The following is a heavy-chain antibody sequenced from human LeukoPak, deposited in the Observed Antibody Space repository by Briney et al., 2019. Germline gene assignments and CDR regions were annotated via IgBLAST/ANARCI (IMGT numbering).Heavy chain of an antibody. V-gene: IGHV3-30-3*01. Sequence: GGSLRLSCAASGFTFSSDAMHWVRQAPGKGLEWVAVISYDGSKKYYGDSVKGRFTISRDNSKNTLYLEMNTLRADDTAVYYCVKDWTAGATYYFDYWGQGTLVTVSS. D-gene: IGHD6-25*01. J-gene: IGHJ4*02. CDR1: GFTFSSDA. CDR2: ISYDGSKK. CDR3: VKDWTAGATYYFDY.